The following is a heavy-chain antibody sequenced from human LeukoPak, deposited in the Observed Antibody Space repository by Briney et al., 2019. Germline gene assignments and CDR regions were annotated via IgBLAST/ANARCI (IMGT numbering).Heavy chain of an antibody. CDR1: GFTFSSYW. J-gene: IGHJ4*02. V-gene: IGHV3-7*01. CDR3: ARGNGYSYGCPSDY. Sequence: GGSLRLSCAASGFTFSSYWMSWVRQAPGKGLEWVANIKQDGSEKYYVDSVKGRFTISRDNAKNSLYLQMNSLRAEDTAVYYCARGNGYSYGCPSDYWGQGTLVTVSS. D-gene: IGHD5-18*01. CDR2: IKQDGSEK.